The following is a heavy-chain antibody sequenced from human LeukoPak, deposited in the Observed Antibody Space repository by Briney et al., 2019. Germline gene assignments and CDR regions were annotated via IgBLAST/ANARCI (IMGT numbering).Heavy chain of an antibody. CDR1: GFTFSSYG. J-gene: IGHJ3*02. CDR3: AKDRGYSGSQDAFDI. Sequence: GGSLRLSCAASGFTFSSYGMHWVRQAPGKGLEWVSVIWYDGTNKYYADSVKGRFTISRDNSKHTLFLQMNSLRAEDTAVYYCAKDRGYSGSQDAFDIWGQGTMVTVSS. V-gene: IGHV3-33*06. CDR2: IWYDGTNK. D-gene: IGHD5-12*01.